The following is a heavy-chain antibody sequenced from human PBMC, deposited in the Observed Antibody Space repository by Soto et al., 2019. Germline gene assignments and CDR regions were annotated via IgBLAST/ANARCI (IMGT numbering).Heavy chain of an antibody. V-gene: IGHV1-18*04. Sequence: ASVKVSCKASGYTFTSYGISWVRQAPGKGLEWMGWISAYNGNTNYAQKLQGRVTMTTDTSTSTAYMELGSLRSDDTAVYYCARCGIAARLYYYGMDAWSQGTTVTAAS. CDR3: ARCGIAARLYYYGMDA. D-gene: IGHD6-6*01. CDR1: GYTFTSYG. J-gene: IGHJ6*02. CDR2: ISAYNGNT.